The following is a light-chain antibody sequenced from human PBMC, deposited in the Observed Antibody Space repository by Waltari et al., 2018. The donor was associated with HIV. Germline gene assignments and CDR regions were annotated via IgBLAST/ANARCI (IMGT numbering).Light chain of an antibody. CDR3: AAWDDSLSGPV. V-gene: IGLV1-47*01. Sequence: QSVLTQPASASGTPGQRVTFSCSGSSSNIGHNYVYWYQQRPGTAPKVLIYRSNQRPSGVPDRFSGSKSGTSASLAISGLRSEDEANYYCAAWDDSLSGPVFGGGTKVTVL. CDR2: RSN. CDR1: SSNIGHNY. J-gene: IGLJ3*02.